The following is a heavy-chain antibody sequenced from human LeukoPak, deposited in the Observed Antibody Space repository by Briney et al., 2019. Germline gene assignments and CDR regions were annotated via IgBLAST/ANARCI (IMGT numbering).Heavy chain of an antibody. D-gene: IGHD3-22*01. CDR2: IYYSGST. CDR3: ARGSSGGYYYYDSSGYYLDY. V-gene: IGHV4-61*01. Sequence: SETLSLTSTVSGGSVSRGSYYWSWIRQPPGKGLEWIGYIYYSGSTNYNPSLKSRVTISVDTSKNQFSLKLSSVTAADTAVYYCARGSSGGYYYYDSSGYYLDYWGQGTLVTVSS. CDR1: GGSVSRGSYY. J-gene: IGHJ4*02.